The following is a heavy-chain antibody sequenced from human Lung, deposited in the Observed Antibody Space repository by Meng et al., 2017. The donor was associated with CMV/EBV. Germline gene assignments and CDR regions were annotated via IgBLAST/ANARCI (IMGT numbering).Heavy chain of an antibody. Sequence: QVQLKGSVPGRVQPSKTLSLTCTVSGGSIGSGDYYWSWIRQPPGKGLEWIGYIYYSGSTYYNPSLKSRVTISVDTSKNQFSLKLSSVTAADTAVYYCARALDTAMVTFDYWGQGTLVTVSS. V-gene: IGHV4-30-4*08. D-gene: IGHD5-18*01. J-gene: IGHJ4*02. CDR3: ARALDTAMVTFDY. CDR2: IYYSGST. CDR1: GGSIGSGDYY.